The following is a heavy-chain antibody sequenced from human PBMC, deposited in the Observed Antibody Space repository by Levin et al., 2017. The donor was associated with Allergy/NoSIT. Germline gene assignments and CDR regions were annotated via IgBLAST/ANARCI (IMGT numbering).Heavy chain of an antibody. D-gene: IGHD3-9*01. J-gene: IGHJ3*01. V-gene: IGHV4-59*01. CDR1: GGSLSGYY. CDR2: LYYYGST. Sequence: SQTLSLTCTVSGGSLSGYYWTWIRQPPGKGLEWIGYLYYYGSTKYSPSLNSRVTISMDESKNQFSLKMTSVTAADTALYYYAGGPFDWLGLGVWGRGTTVIVS. CDR3: AGGPFDWLGLGV.